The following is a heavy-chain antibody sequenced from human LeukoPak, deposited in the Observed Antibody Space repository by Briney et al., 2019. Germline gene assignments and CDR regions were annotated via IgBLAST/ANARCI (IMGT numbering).Heavy chain of an antibody. J-gene: IGHJ5*02. D-gene: IGHD3-10*01. Sequence: ASVKVSCKASGGTFSSYAISWVRQAPGQGLEWMGGIIPIFGTANYAQKFQGRVTITADESTSTAYMELSSLRSEDTAVYYCVRDGEGVAISVNYWFDPWGQGTLVIVSS. V-gene: IGHV1-69*13. CDR1: GGTFSSYA. CDR3: VRDGEGVAISVNYWFDP. CDR2: IIPIFGTA.